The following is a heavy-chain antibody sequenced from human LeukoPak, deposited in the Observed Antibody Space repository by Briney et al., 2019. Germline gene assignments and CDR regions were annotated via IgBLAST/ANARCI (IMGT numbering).Heavy chain of an antibody. CDR3: ARAFTVTGGY. V-gene: IGHV1-2*02. D-gene: IGHD4-17*01. Sequence: ASVKVSCKASGYTLTGYYMHWVRQAPGQGLEWMGWINPNSGGTNYAQKFQGRITMTRDTSITTAYMELSSLRSDDTALYYCARAFTVTGGYWGQGTLVTVSS. J-gene: IGHJ4*02. CDR1: GYTLTGYY. CDR2: INPNSGGT.